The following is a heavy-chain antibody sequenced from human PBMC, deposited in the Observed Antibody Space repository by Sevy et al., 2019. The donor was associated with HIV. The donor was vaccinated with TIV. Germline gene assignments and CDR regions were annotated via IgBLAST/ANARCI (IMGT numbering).Heavy chain of an antibody. D-gene: IGHD1-26*01. Sequence: GESLKISCAASGFTFSIYGMHWVRQAPGKGLEWVAVISSDGSNKYYADSVKGRFTISRDNSKNTLYLQMNSLRAEDMPVYSCAKTHSGSYWYYYGMTSGAKGPRSPSP. J-gene: IGHJ6*02. CDR1: GFTFSIYG. CDR2: ISSDGSNK. CDR3: AKTHSGSYWYYYGMTS. V-gene: IGHV3-30*18.